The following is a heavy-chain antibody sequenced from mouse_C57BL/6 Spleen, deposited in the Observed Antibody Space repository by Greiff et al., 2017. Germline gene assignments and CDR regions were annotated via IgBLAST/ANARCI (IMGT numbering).Heavy chain of an antibody. D-gene: IGHD1-2*01. V-gene: IGHV1-55*01. CDR3: ARGYDYFDY. Sequence: VQLQQPGAELVKPGASVKVSCKASGYTFTSYWMHWVKQRPGQGLEWIGDIYPGSGSTNYNEKFKSKATLTVDTSSSTAYMQLSSLTSEDSAVYYCARGYDYFDYWGQGTTLTVSS. J-gene: IGHJ2*01. CDR1: GYTFTSYW. CDR2: IYPGSGST.